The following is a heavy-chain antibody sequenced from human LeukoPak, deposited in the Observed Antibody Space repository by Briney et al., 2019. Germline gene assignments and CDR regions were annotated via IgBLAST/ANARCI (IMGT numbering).Heavy chain of an antibody. Sequence: PGGSLRLSCAASGFTFSDYYMNWIRQAPGKGQEWVSYISNASSYTNYADSVKGRFTISRDNAKNSLYLQMNSLRAEDTAVYYCARDLYGSGSYGFDYWGQGTLVTVSS. V-gene: IGHV3-11*06. CDR1: GFTFSDYY. J-gene: IGHJ4*02. CDR2: ISNASSYT. D-gene: IGHD3-10*01. CDR3: ARDLYGSGSYGFDY.